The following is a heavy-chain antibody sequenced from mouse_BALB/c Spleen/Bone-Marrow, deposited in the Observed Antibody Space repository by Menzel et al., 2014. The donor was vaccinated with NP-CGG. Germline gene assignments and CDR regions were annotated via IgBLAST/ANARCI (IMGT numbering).Heavy chain of an antibody. D-gene: IGHD4-1*01. CDR3: ARWEYYAMDY. Sequence: VQLQQSGAELVKPGASVKLSCTASGFNIKDTYMHWVKQRPEQGLEWIGRIDPANGNTKYDPKLQGKATITADTSSNTAYLQLSGLASEDPAVYYCARWEYYAMDYWGQGTPVTVSS. J-gene: IGHJ4*01. V-gene: IGHV14-3*02. CDR1: GFNIKDTY. CDR2: IDPANGNT.